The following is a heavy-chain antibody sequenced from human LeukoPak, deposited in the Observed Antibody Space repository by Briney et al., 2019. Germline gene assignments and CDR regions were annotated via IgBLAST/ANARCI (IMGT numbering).Heavy chain of an antibody. CDR1: GFTFSSYG. CDR3: ARVKRFADYFDY. J-gene: IGHJ4*02. V-gene: IGHV3-30*03. CDR2: ISYDGSNK. Sequence: PGRSLRLSCAASGFTFSSYGMHWVRQAPGKGLEWVAVISYDGSNKYYADSVKGRFTISRDNAKNSLYLQMNSLRAEDTAVYYCARVKRFADYFDYWGQGTLVTVSS.